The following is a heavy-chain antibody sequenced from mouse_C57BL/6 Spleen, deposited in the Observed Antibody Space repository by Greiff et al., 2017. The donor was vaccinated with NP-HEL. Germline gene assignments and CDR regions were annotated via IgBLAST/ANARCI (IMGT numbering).Heavy chain of an antibody. CDR3: TTGYYGSSAWFAY. Sequence: VQLKESGAELVRPGASVKLSCTASGFNIKDYYMHWVKQRPEQGLEWIGRIDPDDGDTEYAPKFQGKATMTADTSSNTAYLQLSSLTSEDTAVYYCTTGYYGSSAWFAYWGQGTLVTVSA. V-gene: IGHV14-1*01. J-gene: IGHJ3*01. D-gene: IGHD1-1*01. CDR2: IDPDDGDT. CDR1: GFNIKDYY.